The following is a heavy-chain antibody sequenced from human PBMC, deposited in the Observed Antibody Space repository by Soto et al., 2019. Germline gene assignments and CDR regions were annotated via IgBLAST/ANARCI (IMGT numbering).Heavy chain of an antibody. J-gene: IGHJ6*02. CDR2: ISYDGSNK. Sequence: VQLVESGGGLVQPGGSLRLSCAASGFTFSSYAMHWVRQAPGKGLEWVAVISYDGSNKYYADSVKGRFTISRDNSKNTLYLQMNSLRAEDTAVYYCARDGSYSNYESYYYYGMDVWGQGTTVTVSS. V-gene: IGHV3-30-3*01. D-gene: IGHD4-4*01. CDR1: GFTFSSYA. CDR3: ARDGSYSNYESYYYYGMDV.